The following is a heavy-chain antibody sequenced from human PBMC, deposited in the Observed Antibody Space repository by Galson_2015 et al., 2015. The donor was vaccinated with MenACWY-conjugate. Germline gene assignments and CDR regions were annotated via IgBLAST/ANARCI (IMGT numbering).Heavy chain of an antibody. V-gene: IGHV3-23*01. CDR3: AKGLCGTIDD. CDR1: EFTFTSDD. D-gene: IGHD2-21*01. Sequence: SLRLSCAASEFTFTSDDMNWVRQAPGKGLEWVSAIGNSGGSTSYADSVKGRFTISRDKSKNTLYLQMNSLRADDTAVYYCAKGLCGTIDDWGQGTMVTVSS. J-gene: IGHJ4*02. CDR2: IGNSGGST.